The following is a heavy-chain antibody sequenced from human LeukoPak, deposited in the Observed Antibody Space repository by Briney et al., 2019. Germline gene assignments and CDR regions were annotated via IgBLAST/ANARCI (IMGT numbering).Heavy chain of an antibody. V-gene: IGHV3-15*01. CDR1: GFTFSNAW. CDR2: IKSKTDGGTT. D-gene: IGHD2-15*01. J-gene: IGHJ3*02. CDR3: TTLVVPDAFDI. Sequence: GGSLRLSCAASGFTFSNAWMSWVRQAPGKGLEWVGRIKSKTDGGTTDYAAPVKGRFTISRDDSKNTLYLQMNSPKTEDTAVYYCTTLVVPDAFDIWGQGTMVTVSS.